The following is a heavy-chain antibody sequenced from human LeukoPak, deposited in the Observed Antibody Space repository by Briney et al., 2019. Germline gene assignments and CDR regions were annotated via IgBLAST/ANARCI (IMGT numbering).Heavy chain of an antibody. CDR1: GGSFSGYY. J-gene: IGHJ2*01. CDR3: ARTNHWYFDL. Sequence: PSETLSLTCAVYGGSFSGYYWSWIRQPPGKGLEWIGEINHSGSTNYNPSLKSRVTISVDTSKNQFSLKLSSVTAADTAVYYCARTNHWYFDLWGRGTLVTVSS. CDR2: INHSGST. V-gene: IGHV4-34*01.